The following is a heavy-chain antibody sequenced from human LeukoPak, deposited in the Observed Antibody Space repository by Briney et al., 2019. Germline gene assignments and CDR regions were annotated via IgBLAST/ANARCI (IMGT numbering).Heavy chain of an antibody. CDR2: IKQDGSEK. V-gene: IGHV3-7*01. D-gene: IGHD6-19*01. CDR3: ARVRAVAGPCWFDP. Sequence: PGGSLRLSCAASGFTFSSYWMSWVRQAPGKGLEWVANIKQDGSEKYYVDSVKGRFTISRDNSKNTLYLQMNSLRAEDTAVYYCARVRAVAGPCWFDPWGQGTLVTVSS. J-gene: IGHJ5*02. CDR1: GFTFSSYW.